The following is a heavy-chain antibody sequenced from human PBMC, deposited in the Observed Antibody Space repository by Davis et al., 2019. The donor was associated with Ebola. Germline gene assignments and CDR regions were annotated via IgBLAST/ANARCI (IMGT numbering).Heavy chain of an antibody. CDR3: ATDLFSSPPHY. D-gene: IGHD6-13*01. Sequence: PGGSLRLSCAASGLTFSSYWMSWVRQPPGKGLEWVANINQDGSGRYYVNSVKGRFTISRDNAHKSLYLQMNSLRVEDTAIYYCATDLFSSPPHYWGQGSLVTVSS. V-gene: IGHV3-7*03. CDR1: GLTFSSYW. CDR2: INQDGSGR. J-gene: IGHJ4*02.